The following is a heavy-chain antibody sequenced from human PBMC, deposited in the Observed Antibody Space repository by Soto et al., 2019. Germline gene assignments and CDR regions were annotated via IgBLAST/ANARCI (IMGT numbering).Heavy chain of an antibody. CDR3: ARDRNTGLDYYGMDV. D-gene: IGHD2-8*02. CDR1: GGSVSSGSYY. Sequence: SETLSLTCTVSGGSVSSGSYYWSWIRQPPGKGLEWIGYVYYSGSTNYNPSLKSRVTISVDTSKNQFSLKLSSVTAADTAVYYGARDRNTGLDYYGMDVWGQGTTVTVPS. J-gene: IGHJ6*02. V-gene: IGHV4-61*01. CDR2: VYYSGST.